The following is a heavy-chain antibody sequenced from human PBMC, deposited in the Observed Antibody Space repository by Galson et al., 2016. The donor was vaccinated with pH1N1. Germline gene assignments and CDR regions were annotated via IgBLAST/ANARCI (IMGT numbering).Heavy chain of an antibody. CDR3: AKWGPAEGGFDS. Sequence: SLRLSCAASGFTFSNYIMNWVRQAPGKGLEWVSALSANADITHYADSVKGRFTISRDKSKNTLYLQMNNLRTEDTAMYFCAKWGPAEGGFDSWGQGTMVTVSS. D-gene: IGHD2-2*01. V-gene: IGHV3-23*01. CDR1: GFTFSNYI. J-gene: IGHJ3*02. CDR2: LSANADIT.